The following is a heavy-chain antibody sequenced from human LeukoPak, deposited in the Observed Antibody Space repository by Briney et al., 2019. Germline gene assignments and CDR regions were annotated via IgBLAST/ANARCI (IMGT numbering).Heavy chain of an antibody. Sequence: GGSLRLPCAASGFTFSDYYMSWIRQAPGKGLEWVSSITSTSSYIYYADSVRGRFTISRDNAKNSLFLQMNSLRVEDTAVYYCARDRQAEWFGELLNWGQGTLVTVSS. V-gene: IGHV3-11*06. CDR3: ARDRQAEWFGELLN. CDR1: GFTFSDYY. J-gene: IGHJ4*02. CDR2: ITSTSSYI. D-gene: IGHD3-10*01.